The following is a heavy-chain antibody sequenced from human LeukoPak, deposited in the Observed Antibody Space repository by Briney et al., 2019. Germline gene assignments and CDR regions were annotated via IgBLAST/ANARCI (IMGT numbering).Heavy chain of an antibody. Sequence: NPSETLSLTCAVYGGSLSGFSWSWIRQPPGKGLEWIGELNHSGSTNYNPSLKSRVTTSVDTSKNQFSLKLSSVTAADSAFYYCARVPGRPAAVFDYWGQGTLVTVSS. CDR1: GGSLSGFS. V-gene: IGHV4-34*01. D-gene: IGHD2-2*01. CDR3: ARVPGRPAAVFDY. CDR2: LNHSGST. J-gene: IGHJ4*02.